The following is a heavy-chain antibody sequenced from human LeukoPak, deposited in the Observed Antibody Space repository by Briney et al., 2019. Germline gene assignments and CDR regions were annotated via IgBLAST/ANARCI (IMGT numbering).Heavy chain of an antibody. J-gene: IGHJ4*02. CDR2: ISYDGSNK. Sequence: PGRSLRLSCAASGFTFSSYGMHWVRQAPGKGLEWVAVISYDGSNKYYADSVKGRFTISRDNSKNTLYLQINSLRAEDTAVYYCAPLSYCSSTSCSDYWGQGTLVTVSS. V-gene: IGHV3-30*03. CDR1: GFTFSSYG. D-gene: IGHD2-2*01. CDR3: APLSYCSSTSCSDY.